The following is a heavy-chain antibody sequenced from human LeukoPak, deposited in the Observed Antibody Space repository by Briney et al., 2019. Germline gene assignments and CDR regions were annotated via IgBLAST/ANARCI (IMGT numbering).Heavy chain of an antibody. CDR2: VDYSGNT. CDR1: GDSISRSGYY. J-gene: IGHJ4*02. CDR3: TRDIGYRVIDY. V-gene: IGHV4-39*02. Sequence: SETLSLTCSVSGDSISRSGYYWGWIRQPPGQGLEWLGTVDYSGNTYYNPSLKSRVTISKDTSKNHFSLKLSSVTAADTAVYYCTRDIGYRVIDYWGQGTLVPVSS. D-gene: IGHD1-1*01.